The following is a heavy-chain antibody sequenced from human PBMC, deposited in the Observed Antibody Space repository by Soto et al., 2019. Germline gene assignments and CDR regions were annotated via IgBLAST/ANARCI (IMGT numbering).Heavy chain of an antibody. CDR3: ARSALTYYDFWSGPKRKGYYFDY. Sequence: GASVKVSCKASGGTFSSYAIIWVRQAPGQGLEWMGGIIPIFGTANYAQKFQGRVTITADESTSTAYMELSSLRSEDTAVYYCARSALTYYDFWSGPKRKGYYFDYWGQGTLVTVSS. CDR2: IIPIFGTA. V-gene: IGHV1-69*13. J-gene: IGHJ4*02. D-gene: IGHD3-3*01. CDR1: GGTFSSYA.